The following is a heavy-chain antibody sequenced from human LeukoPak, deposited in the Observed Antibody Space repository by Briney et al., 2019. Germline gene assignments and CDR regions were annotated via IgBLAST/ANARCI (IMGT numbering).Heavy chain of an antibody. CDR1: GFTFDDYA. D-gene: IGHD3-10*01. J-gene: IGHJ6*02. CDR2: ISGDGLTA. Sequence: GGSLRLSCTGSGFTFDDYAMHWVRQGPGKGLEWVSLISGDGLTAYYADSVKGRFTISRDNSKNSLYLQLNSLRTEDTALYYCANVRGSGYYYGMDVWGQGTTVTVSS. CDR3: ANVRGSGYYYGMDV. V-gene: IGHV3-43*02.